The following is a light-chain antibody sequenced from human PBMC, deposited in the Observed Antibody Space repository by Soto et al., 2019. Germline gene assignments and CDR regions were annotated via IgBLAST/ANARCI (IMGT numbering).Light chain of an antibody. CDR3: QQYNSYLLT. CDR1: QSISSW. CDR2: DAS. Sequence: IHMTQSPSTLSASVGDRVTITCRASQSISSWLAWYQQKPGKAPKLLIYDASSLESGVPSRFSGSGSGTEFTLTISSLQPGDFATYYCQQYNSYLLTFGGGTKVDIK. V-gene: IGKV1-5*01. J-gene: IGKJ4*01.